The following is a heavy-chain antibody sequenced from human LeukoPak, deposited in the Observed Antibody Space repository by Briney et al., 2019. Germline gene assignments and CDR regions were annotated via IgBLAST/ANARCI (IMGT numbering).Heavy chain of an antibody. CDR2: ITPILGTT. V-gene: IGHV1-69*01. J-gene: IGHJ4*02. CDR3: AREDSKRDLVGATFYDS. CDR1: GGTLRSYA. D-gene: IGHD1-26*01. Sequence: GASVKVSCKASGGTLRSYAFSWVRQAPGQGLEWMGGITPILGTTHHALRFQGRVAITAGESTNTVYMELSRLRSDDTAMYFCAREDSKRDLVGATFYDSWGQGTLVTVSS.